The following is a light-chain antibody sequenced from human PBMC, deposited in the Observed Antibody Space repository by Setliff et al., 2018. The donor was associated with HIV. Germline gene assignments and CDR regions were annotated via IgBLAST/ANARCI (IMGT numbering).Light chain of an antibody. CDR2: EGT. V-gene: IGLV2-23*01. CDR3: CSYAGTNILYV. Sequence: LTQPASVSGSPGQSITISCTGTSDNFGSYNLVSWYQRHPGKAPKLMIYEGTKRPSGVSNRFSGSKSGNTASLTISGLQAEDEADYYCCSYAGTNILYVFGTGTKVTVL. CDR1: SDNFGSYNL. J-gene: IGLJ1*01.